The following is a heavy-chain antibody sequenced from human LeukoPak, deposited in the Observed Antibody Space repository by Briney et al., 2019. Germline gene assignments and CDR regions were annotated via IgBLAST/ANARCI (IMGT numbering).Heavy chain of an antibody. Sequence: GESLKISCKRSGSIFTSYWITWVRQLPGKGLEWMGMIDPTDSYTNYSPSFQGHVTISTDKSISTAYLHWTSLKASDTAIYYCARRGRSSSNFDFWGQGTLVTVSS. J-gene: IGHJ4*02. CDR1: GSIFTSYW. CDR2: IDPTDSYT. V-gene: IGHV5-10-1*01. D-gene: IGHD6-6*01. CDR3: ARRGRSSSNFDF.